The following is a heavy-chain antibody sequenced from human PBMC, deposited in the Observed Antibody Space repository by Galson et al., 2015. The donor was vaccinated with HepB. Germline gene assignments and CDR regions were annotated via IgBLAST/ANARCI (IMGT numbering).Heavy chain of an antibody. CDR2: ISSSSSNR. CDR1: GFTFTSYS. CDR3: ARAPLPEYSSSGYPPLGGMDV. V-gene: IGHV3-48*02. J-gene: IGHJ6*02. D-gene: IGHD6-13*01. Sequence: SLKLSCEASGFTFTSYSMNWVRQAPGQGLEWVSYISSSSSNRYYADNVKGRFTISRDNATNSLYMQMNSLRDEDTAVYYCARAPLPEYSSSGYPPLGGMDVWGQGTTVTVSS.